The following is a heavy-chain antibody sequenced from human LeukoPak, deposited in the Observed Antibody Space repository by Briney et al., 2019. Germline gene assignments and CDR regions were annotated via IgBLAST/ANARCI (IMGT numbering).Heavy chain of an antibody. V-gene: IGHV4-34*01. CDR2: INHSGST. CDR1: GGSFSGYY. Sequence: SENLSLTCAVYGGSFSGYYWSWLRQPPGKGLEWIGEINHSGSTNYNPSLKSRATISVDASKNQFSLKLSSVTAADTAVYYCASFGPMATTYWGRGTLVTVSS. J-gene: IGHJ4*02. CDR3: ASFGPMATTY. D-gene: IGHD5-24*01.